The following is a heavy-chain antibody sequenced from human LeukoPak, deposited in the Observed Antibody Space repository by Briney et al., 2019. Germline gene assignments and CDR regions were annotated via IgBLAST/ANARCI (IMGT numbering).Heavy chain of an antibody. D-gene: IGHD2-2*03. J-gene: IGHJ4*02. Sequence: SETLSLTCTVSGGSISSYYWSWIRQPPGKGLEWIGYIYYSGSTNYNPSLKNRVTISVDTSKNQFSLKLSSVTAADTAVYYCARHGSSHWGQGTLVTVSS. CDR3: ARHGSSH. V-gene: IGHV4-59*08. CDR1: GGSISSYY. CDR2: IYYSGST.